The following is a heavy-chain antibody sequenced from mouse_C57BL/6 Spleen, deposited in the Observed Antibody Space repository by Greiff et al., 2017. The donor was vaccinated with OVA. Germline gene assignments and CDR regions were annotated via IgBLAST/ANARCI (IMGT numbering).Heavy chain of an antibody. CDR1: GFSLSTSGMG. CDR2: IYWDDDK. V-gene: IGHV8-12*01. Sequence: QVQLQQSGPGILQSSQTLSLTCSFSGFSLSTSGMGVSWIRQPSGKGLEWLAHIYWDDDKRYNPSLKSRLTISKDTSRNQVFLKITSVDTADTATYYCAQASSGYLFFAYWGQGTLVTVSA. J-gene: IGHJ3*01. D-gene: IGHD3-2*02. CDR3: AQASSGYLFFAY.